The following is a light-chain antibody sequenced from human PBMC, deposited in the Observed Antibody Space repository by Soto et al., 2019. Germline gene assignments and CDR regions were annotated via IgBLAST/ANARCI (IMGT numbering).Light chain of an antibody. CDR3: QQYNSYPS. Sequence: DIQMTQSPSTLSASVGDRVTITCRASQSISSWLAWYQQKPGKAPKLLIYKASSLESGVPSRFSGSGSGTEFTLTISSLPPDDFATYDCQQYNSYPSFGQGTKLEI. CDR1: QSISSW. J-gene: IGKJ2*01. V-gene: IGKV1-5*03. CDR2: KAS.